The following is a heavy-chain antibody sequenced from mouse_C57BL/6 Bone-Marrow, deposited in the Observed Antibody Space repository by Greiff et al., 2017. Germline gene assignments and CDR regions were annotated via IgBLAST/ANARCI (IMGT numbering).Heavy chain of an antibody. CDR3: ARPYYGSSRYYFDY. CDR2: IDPSDSYT. Sequence: QLQQPGAELVRPGTSVKLSCKASGYTFTSYWMHWVKQRPGQGLEWIGVIDPSDSYTNYNQKFKGKATLTVDTSSSTAYMQLSSLTSEDSAVYYCARPYYGSSRYYFDYWGQGTTLTVSS. V-gene: IGHV1-59*01. D-gene: IGHD1-1*01. J-gene: IGHJ2*01. CDR1: GYTFTSYW.